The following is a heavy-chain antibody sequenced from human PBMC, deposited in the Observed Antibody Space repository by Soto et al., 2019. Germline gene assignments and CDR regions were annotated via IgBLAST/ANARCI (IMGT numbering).Heavy chain of an antibody. J-gene: IGHJ4*02. Sequence: EVQLVESGGGLVQPGGSLRLSCAASGFTFRNYWMSWVRQAPGKGLEWVANIKQDGSEKNYVDSVKGRFTISRDNAKNSLYLQMNSLRAEDTAVYYWARDLLHWPLDYWGQGTLVTVSS. CDR3: ARDLLHWPLDY. V-gene: IGHV3-7*01. CDR2: IKQDGSEK. D-gene: IGHD1-1*01. CDR1: GFTFRNYW.